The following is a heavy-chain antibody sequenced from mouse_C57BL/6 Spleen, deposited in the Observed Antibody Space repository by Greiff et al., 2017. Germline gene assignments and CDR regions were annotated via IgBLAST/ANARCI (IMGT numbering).Heavy chain of an antibody. Sequence: QVQLQQPGAELVKPGASVKLSCKASGYTFTSYWMHWVKQRPGQGLEWIGMIHPNSGSTNYNEKVKTKATLTVDKSSSTAYMQLSSLASEDSAVYYCAGPMEASYWGQGTLVTVSA. D-gene: IGHD1-1*02. CDR1: GYTFTSYW. J-gene: IGHJ3*01. V-gene: IGHV1-64*01. CDR3: AGPMEASY. CDR2: IHPNSGST.